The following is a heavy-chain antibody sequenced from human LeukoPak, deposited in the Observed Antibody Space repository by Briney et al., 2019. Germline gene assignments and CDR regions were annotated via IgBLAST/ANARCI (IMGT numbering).Heavy chain of an antibody. Sequence: KHGESLKISCKGSGYSFTSYWIGGVRQMLGKGLEWMGIIYPGVSDTRYSPSFQGQVTISADKSISTAYLQWSSLKASDTAMYYCARPPLGSYDILTGYENDYWGQGTLVTVSS. V-gene: IGHV5-51*01. CDR1: GYSFTSYW. CDR2: IYPGVSDT. CDR3: ARPPLGSYDILTGYENDY. J-gene: IGHJ4*02. D-gene: IGHD3-9*01.